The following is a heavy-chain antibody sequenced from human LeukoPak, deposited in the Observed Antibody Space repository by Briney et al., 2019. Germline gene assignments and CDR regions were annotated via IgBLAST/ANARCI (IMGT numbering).Heavy chain of an antibody. V-gene: IGHV1-69*13. Sequence: GASVKVSCKASGYTFTSYGISWVRQAPGQGLEWMGGIIPIFGTANYAQKFQGRVTITADESTSTAYMELSSLRSEDTAVYYCARGGGVGATFGYWGQGTLVTVSS. D-gene: IGHD1-26*01. J-gene: IGHJ4*02. CDR1: GYTFTSYG. CDR3: ARGGGVGATFGY. CDR2: IIPIFGTA.